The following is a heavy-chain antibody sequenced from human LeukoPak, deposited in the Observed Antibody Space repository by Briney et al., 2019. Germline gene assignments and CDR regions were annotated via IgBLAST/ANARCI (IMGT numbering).Heavy chain of an antibody. Sequence: GGSLRLSCAASGFTFSSYGMHWVRQAPGKGLEWVAFIRYDGSNKYYADSVKGRFTISRDNSKNTLYLQMNSLRAEDTAVYYCARAGIRTYYYDHWGQGTLVTVSS. CDR1: GFTFSSYG. J-gene: IGHJ4*02. CDR3: ARAGIRTYYYDH. CDR2: IRYDGSNK. V-gene: IGHV3-30*02. D-gene: IGHD5-18*01.